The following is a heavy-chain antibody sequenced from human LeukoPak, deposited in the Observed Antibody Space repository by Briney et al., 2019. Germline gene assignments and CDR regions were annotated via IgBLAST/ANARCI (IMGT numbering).Heavy chain of an antibody. CDR3: ARRAGAYSHPYDY. CDR1: GFTFSSNG. V-gene: IGHV3-30*02. D-gene: IGHD4/OR15-4a*01. CDR2: IQYDGSKK. Sequence: GGSLRLSCVASGFTFSSNGMHWVRQAPGKGLEWVTFIQYDGSKKYYADSAKGRFTISRDNSKNTLYLQMNSLRAEDTAVYYCARRAGAYSHPYDYWGQGTLVTVSS. J-gene: IGHJ4*02.